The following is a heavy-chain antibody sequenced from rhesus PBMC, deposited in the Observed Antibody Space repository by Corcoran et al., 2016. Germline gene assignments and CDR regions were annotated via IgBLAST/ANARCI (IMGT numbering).Heavy chain of an antibody. CDR3: ARRLYGSSYDF. V-gene: IGHV3S5*01. J-gene: IGHJ4*01. Sequence: EVQLVETGGGFVQPGGSLRLSCAASGFTFSSYGMRWVLQAPGKGLEWVSGVSYTGGSTYYADYVKGRFTISRDNSKNTLSLQMNSLRPEDTAVYYCARRLYGSSYDFWGQGVLVTVSS. CDR2: VSYTGGST. CDR1: GFTFSSYG. D-gene: IGHD4-29*01.